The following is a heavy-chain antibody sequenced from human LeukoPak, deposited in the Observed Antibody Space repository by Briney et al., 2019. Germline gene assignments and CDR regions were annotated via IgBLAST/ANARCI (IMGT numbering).Heavy chain of an antibody. D-gene: IGHD3-10*01. CDR3: ARGSGVLPNWFDP. CDR1: GGSFSGYF. CDR2: IAHSGGT. V-gene: IGHV4-34*01. Sequence: SETLSLTCDVSGGSFSGYFWSWIRQPPVTGLEWIGEIAHSGGTNYNPSLKSRVTISLDTSANRFSMNLSSVTAADTAIYFCARGSGVLPNWFDPWGQGIHVTVSS. J-gene: IGHJ5*01.